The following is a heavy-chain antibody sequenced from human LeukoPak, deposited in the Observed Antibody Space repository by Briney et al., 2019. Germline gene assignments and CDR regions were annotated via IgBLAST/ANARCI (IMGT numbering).Heavy chain of an antibody. J-gene: IGHJ4*02. Sequence: GGSLRLSCAASGFTFNKAWMSWVRQAPGRGLEWVGRIKSKTDGGTTDYAAPVQGRFTISSDDSKDTLYLQMNSLKTEDTAVYYCTTIAPAGHYDYWGQGILVTVSS. CDR2: IKSKTDGGTT. CDR3: TTIAPAGHYDY. V-gene: IGHV3-15*01. CDR1: GFTFNKAW. D-gene: IGHD6-13*01.